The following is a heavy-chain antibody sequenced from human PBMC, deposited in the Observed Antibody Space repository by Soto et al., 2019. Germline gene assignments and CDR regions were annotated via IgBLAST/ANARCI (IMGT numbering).Heavy chain of an antibody. V-gene: IGHV1-18*01. D-gene: IGHD3-3*01. CDR1: GYTFTSYG. J-gene: IGHJ6*02. CDR3: ARVSSITIFGVVNYGMDV. Sequence: GASVKVSCKASGYTFTSYGISWVRQAPGQGLEWMGWISAYNGNTNYAQKLQGRVTMTTDTSTSTAYMELRSLRSDDTAVYYCARVSSITIFGVVNYGMDVWGQGTTVTVSS. CDR2: ISAYNGNT.